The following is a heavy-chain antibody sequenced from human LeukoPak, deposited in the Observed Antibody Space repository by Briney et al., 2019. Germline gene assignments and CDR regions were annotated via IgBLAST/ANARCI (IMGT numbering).Heavy chain of an antibody. J-gene: IGHJ3*01. CDR2: INPNSGDT. D-gene: IGHD5-18*01. CDR1: GYAFTVYF. V-gene: IGHV1-2*02. CDR3: ARDNSYGSLSAFDF. Sequence: ASVTVSCKASGYAFTVYFFHWVRQAPGQGLEWMGWINPNSGDTNYAQKFQGRVTMTRDTSISTAYMDLSRLRDDDTAVYYCARDNSYGSLSAFDFWGQGTVVTVSS.